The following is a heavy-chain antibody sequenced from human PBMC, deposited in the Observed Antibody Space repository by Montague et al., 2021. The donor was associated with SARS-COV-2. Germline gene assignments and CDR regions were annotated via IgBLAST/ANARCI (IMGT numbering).Heavy chain of an antibody. J-gene: IGHJ6*02. Sequence: SETLSLTCTVSGGSISSSSYYWGWIRQPPGKGPEWIGSIYYSGSTYYNPSLKSRVTTSVDTSKNQFSLKLSSVTAADTAVYYCARRVTGTTVPYYYYGMDVWGQGTTVTVSS. CDR2: IYYSGST. CDR1: GGSISSSSYY. CDR3: ARRVTGTTVPYYYYGMDV. D-gene: IGHD1-20*01. V-gene: IGHV4-39*01.